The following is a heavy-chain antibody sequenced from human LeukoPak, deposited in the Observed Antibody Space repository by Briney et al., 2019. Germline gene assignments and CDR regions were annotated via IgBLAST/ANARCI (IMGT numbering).Heavy chain of an antibody. D-gene: IGHD3-10*01. Sequence: PGGSLRLSCAASGFTFSSYAMHWVRQAPGKGLEWVAVISYDGSNKYYADSVKGRFTITRDNSKNTVYLQMNSLRAEDTAVYYCARDCGSGLGCMDVWGQGTTVTVSS. CDR2: ISYDGSNK. V-gene: IGHV3-30-3*01. CDR3: ARDCGSGLGCMDV. CDR1: GFTFSSYA. J-gene: IGHJ6*02.